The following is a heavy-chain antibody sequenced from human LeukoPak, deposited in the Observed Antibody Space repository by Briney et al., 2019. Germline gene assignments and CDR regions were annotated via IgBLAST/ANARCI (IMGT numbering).Heavy chain of an antibody. CDR3: AREWDLIFGVVIPSFDY. V-gene: IGHV3-48*01. J-gene: IGHJ4*02. CDR1: GFTFSSYS. Sequence: GGSLRLSCAASGFTFSSYSMNWVRQAPGKGLEWVSYISSSSSTIYYADSVKGRFTISRDNAKNSLYLQMNSLRAEDTAVYYCAREWDLIFGVVIPSFDYWGQGTLVTVSS. CDR2: ISSSSSTI. D-gene: IGHD3-3*01.